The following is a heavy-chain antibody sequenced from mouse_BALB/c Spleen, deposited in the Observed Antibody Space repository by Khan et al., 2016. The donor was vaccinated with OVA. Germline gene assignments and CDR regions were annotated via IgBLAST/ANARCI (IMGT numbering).Heavy chain of an antibody. CDR1: GYSITSDYA. CDR2: ISYSGNP. J-gene: IGHJ2*01. D-gene: IGHD1-1*01. CDR3: ARVYGGDFDY. V-gene: IGHV3-2*02. Sequence: EVELVESGPGLVKPSQSLSLTCTVTGYSITSDYAWNWIRQFPGNKLEWMGFISYSGNPNYNPSLKSRISITRDTSKNQFFLQLNSVTTEDTATYYCARVYGGDFDYWGQGTTLTVSS.